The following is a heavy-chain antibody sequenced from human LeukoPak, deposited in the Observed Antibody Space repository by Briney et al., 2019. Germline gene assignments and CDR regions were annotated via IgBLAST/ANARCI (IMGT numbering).Heavy chain of an antibody. Sequence: ASVKVSCKASGYTFTGYYMHWVRQAPGQGLEWMGRINPNSGDTKCAQKFQGRVAMTRDTSINTAYMDLSSLRSDDTAVYYCAPLIGGYFDYWGQETLVTVSS. CDR1: GYTFTGYY. J-gene: IGHJ4*02. D-gene: IGHD2-15*01. V-gene: IGHV1-2*06. CDR3: APLIGGYFDY. CDR2: INPNSGDT.